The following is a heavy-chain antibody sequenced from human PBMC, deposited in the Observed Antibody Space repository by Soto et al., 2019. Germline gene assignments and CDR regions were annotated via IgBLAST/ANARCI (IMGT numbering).Heavy chain of an antibody. V-gene: IGHV3-30*03. J-gene: IGHJ5*02. Sequence: GGSLRLSCVGSGFIFSNNGMHWVRQTPGKGLEWVAFMSYDGSDTFYADSVKGRFTISRDNSKNTLFLHMSNLRAEDTAVYYCARDFNYDILTGSGWFDPWGQGTLVTVSS. CDR2: MSYDGSDT. CDR3: ARDFNYDILTGSGWFDP. D-gene: IGHD3-9*01. CDR1: GFIFSNNG.